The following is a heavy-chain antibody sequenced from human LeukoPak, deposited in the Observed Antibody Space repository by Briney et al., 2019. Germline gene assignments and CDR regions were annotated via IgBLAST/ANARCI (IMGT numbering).Heavy chain of an antibody. Sequence: PGGSLRLSCAASGFNFRSCSMNWVRQAPGKGLEWVSHISSSTINIYYADSVKGRFTISRDDAKNSLYLQMNSLRDEDTAVYYCARDGYAKFDYWGQGTLVTVSS. J-gene: IGHJ4*02. D-gene: IGHD5-18*01. CDR1: GFNFRSCS. CDR2: ISSSTINI. CDR3: ARDGYAKFDY. V-gene: IGHV3-48*02.